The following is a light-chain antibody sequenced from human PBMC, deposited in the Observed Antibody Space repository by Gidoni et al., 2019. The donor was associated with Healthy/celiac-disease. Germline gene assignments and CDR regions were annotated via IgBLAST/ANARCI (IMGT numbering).Light chain of an antibody. CDR1: QVVSSY. CDR2: DAS. V-gene: IGKV3-11*01. CDR3: QQYSNWPPT. J-gene: IGKJ4*01. Sequence: EIVLTQSPSTLSVSPGDRATIPCRASQVVSSYLAWYQQKPGQAPRLLIYDASNRATGVPARFSGSGSGTDFTLTISSLEPEDFAVYYCQQYSNWPPTFGGGTKVEIK.